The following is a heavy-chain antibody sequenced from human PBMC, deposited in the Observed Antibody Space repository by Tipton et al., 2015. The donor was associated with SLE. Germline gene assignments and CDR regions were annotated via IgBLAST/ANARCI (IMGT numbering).Heavy chain of an antibody. CDR2: INHSGST. D-gene: IGHD3-10*01. Sequence: TLSLTCTVSGGSISSYYWSWIRQPPGKGLEWIGYINHSGSTNYNPSLKSRVTISVDTSKNQFSLKLSSVTAADTAVYYCARDLRGSGSYSHYYYGMDVWGQGTTVTVSS. CDR3: ARDLRGSGSYSHYYYGMDV. V-gene: IGHV4-59*01. J-gene: IGHJ6*02. CDR1: GGSISSYY.